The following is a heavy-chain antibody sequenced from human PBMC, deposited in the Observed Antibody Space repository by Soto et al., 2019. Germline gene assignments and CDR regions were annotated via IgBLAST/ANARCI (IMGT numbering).Heavy chain of an antibody. CDR2: INSDGSST. Sequence: GGSLRLSCAASGFTFSSYWMHWVRQAPGKGLVWVSRINSDGSSTSYADSVKGRFTISRDNAKNTLYLQMNSLRAEDTAVYYCARGSFGPYNWFDPWGQGTLVTVSS. CDR3: ARGSFGPYNWFDP. J-gene: IGHJ5*02. D-gene: IGHD3-10*01. CDR1: GFTFSSYW. V-gene: IGHV3-74*01.